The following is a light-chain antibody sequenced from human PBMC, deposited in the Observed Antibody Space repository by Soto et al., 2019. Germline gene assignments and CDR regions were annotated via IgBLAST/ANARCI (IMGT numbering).Light chain of an antibody. V-gene: IGKV3-20*01. Sequence: EIVLTQSPGTLSLSPGDRATLSCRASQSVSDTYLAWYQQKPGQAPRLLIYGASSRATGMPDRFSGSGSGTDFPLTISRLEPEDFAVYYCQQYGSSPWTFGQGTKVEIK. CDR1: QSVSDTY. CDR3: QQYGSSPWT. CDR2: GAS. J-gene: IGKJ1*01.